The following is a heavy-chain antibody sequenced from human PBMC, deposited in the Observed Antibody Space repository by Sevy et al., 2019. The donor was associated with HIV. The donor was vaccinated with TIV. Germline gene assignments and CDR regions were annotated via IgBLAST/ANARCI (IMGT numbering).Heavy chain of an antibody. J-gene: IGHJ4*02. CDR3: ARDGSYYGSGSYNY. CDR2: INPNSGGT. V-gene: IGHV1-2*02. Sequence: ASVKLSCKASGYTFTGYYMHWVRQAPGQGLEWMGWINPNSGGTNYAQKFQGRVTMTRDTSISTAYMELSRLRSDDTAVYYCARDGSYYGSGSYNYWGQGTLVTVSS. D-gene: IGHD3-10*01. CDR1: GYTFTGYY.